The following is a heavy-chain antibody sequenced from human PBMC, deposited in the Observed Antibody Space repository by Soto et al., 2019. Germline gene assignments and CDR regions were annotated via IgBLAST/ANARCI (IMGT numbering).Heavy chain of an antibody. CDR2: ISSSSSTI. J-gene: IGHJ6*02. CDR1: GFTFSSND. V-gene: IGHV3-48*02. CDR3: ARLFYDFWSGYYRRGPLDV. Sequence: GGSLRLSCAAAGFTFSSNDMNWVRQAPGKGLEWVSYISSSSSTIYYADSVKGRFTISRDNAKNSLYLQMNSLRDEDTAVYYCARLFYDFWSGYYRRGPLDVWGQGTTVTVSS. D-gene: IGHD3-3*01.